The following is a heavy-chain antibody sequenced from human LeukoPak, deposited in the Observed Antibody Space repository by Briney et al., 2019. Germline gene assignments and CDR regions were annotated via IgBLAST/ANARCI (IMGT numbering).Heavy chain of an antibody. V-gene: IGHV4-59*01. CDR2: IYYSGST. J-gene: IGHJ4*02. D-gene: IGHD3-22*01. Sequence: SETLSLTCTVSGGSISSYYWSWVRQPPGKGLEWIGYIYYSGSTNYNPSLKSRVTISVDTSKHQFSLKLSSVTAADTAVYYCARYYYESSGYYVLDYWGQGTLVTVSS. CDR1: GGSISSYY. CDR3: ARYYYESSGYYVLDY.